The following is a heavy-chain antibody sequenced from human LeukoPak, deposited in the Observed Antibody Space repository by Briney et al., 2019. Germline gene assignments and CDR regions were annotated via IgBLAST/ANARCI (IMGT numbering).Heavy chain of an antibody. J-gene: IGHJ4*02. D-gene: IGHD5-24*01. CDR3: ARDLPGRWLRLA. CDR2: IISDGSST. V-gene: IGHV3-74*01. CDR1: GFTFSNYW. Sequence: GGSLRLSCAASGFTFSNYWMHWVRQTPGKGLVWVSRIISDGSSTSYADSVKGRFTISRDNAKNTLYLQMNSLRVEDTAVYYCARDLPGRWLRLAWGQGTLVTVSS.